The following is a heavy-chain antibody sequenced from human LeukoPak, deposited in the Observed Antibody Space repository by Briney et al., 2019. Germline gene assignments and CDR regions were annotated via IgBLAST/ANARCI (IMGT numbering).Heavy chain of an antibody. CDR1: GFTFSSYA. D-gene: IGHD3-10*01. CDR2: LSGRGGST. CDR3: AKEGAKVRITMVRPSGMDV. V-gene: IGHV3-23*01. Sequence: PGGSLRLSCAASGFTFSSYAMSWVRQAPGRGREGGSALSGRGGSTYYADSVKGRFTISRDNSKNTLYLKMNSLRAEDTAVYYCAKEGAKVRITMVRPSGMDVWGKGTTVTVSS. J-gene: IGHJ6*04.